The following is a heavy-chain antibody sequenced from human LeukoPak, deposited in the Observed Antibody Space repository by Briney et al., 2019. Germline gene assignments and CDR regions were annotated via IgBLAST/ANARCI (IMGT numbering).Heavy chain of an antibody. J-gene: IGHJ3*02. CDR1: GGSISSYY. V-gene: IGHV4-59*08. D-gene: IGHD3-22*01. Sequence: SETLSRTCTVSGGSISSYYWSWIRQPPGKGLEWIGYIYYSGSTNYNPSLKSRVTISVDTSKNQFSLKLSSVTAADTAVYYCAQYPIATDYYDSGGYSPSFDIWGQGTMVTVSS. CDR3: AQYPIATDYYDSGGYSPSFDI. CDR2: IYYSGST.